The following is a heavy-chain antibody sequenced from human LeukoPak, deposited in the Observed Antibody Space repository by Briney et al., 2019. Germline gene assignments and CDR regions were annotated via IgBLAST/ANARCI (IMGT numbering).Heavy chain of an antibody. CDR2: IYPTGST. Sequence: SETLSLTCTVSGYSISSGYYWGWIRQPPGKGLEWIGNIYPTGSTYYNPSLKSRVTISVDTSKNQFSLKVSSVSAADTAVYYCARAYSSSWCWNWFYPWGQGTLVTVSS. V-gene: IGHV4-38-2*02. D-gene: IGHD6-13*01. CDR3: ARAYSSSWCWNWFYP. J-gene: IGHJ5*02. CDR1: GYSISSGYY.